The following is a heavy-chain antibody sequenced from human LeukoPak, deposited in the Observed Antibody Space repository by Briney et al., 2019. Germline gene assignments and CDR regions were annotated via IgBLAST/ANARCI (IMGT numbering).Heavy chain of an antibody. CDR1: VGSISSGIYY. CDR3: ARARRPGGTPYYYYYYYMDV. Sequence: TSQTLSLTCTVSVGSISSGIYYGSWIRQPPGKGLEWIGLIYTSGSTNYNPSPKSRVTISVDTSKNQSSLKLSSVTAADTAVYYWARARRPGGTPYYYYYYYMDVWGKGTTVTVSS. V-gene: IGHV4-61*02. D-gene: IGHD3-10*01. CDR2: IYTSGST. J-gene: IGHJ6*03.